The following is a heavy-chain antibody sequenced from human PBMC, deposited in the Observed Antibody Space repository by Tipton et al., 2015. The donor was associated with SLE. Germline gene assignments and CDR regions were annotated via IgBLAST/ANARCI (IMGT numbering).Heavy chain of an antibody. D-gene: IGHD2-8*01. CDR2: INHSGSP. J-gene: IGHJ4*02. CDR3: ARDCTTGVCYTTSFDY. Sequence: TLSLTCAVYGGSFSDYSWSWIRQPPGKGLEWIGEINHSGSPNYNPSLKSRVTISIDTSKTQFSLRLSSVTAADTAVYYCARDCTTGVCYTTSFDYWGQGTLVTVSP. V-gene: IGHV4-34*01. CDR1: GGSFSDYS.